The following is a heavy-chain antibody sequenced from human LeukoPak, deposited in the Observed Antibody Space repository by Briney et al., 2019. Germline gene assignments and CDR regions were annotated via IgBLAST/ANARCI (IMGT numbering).Heavy chain of an antibody. D-gene: IGHD4-17*01. Sequence: PGESLRLSCAASGFIFGSYGMHWVRQAPGKGLEWVAFTPYHGVSRYYTESVKGRFTISRDNSKSTLYLQMNSLRIEDTAVYYCAKDRHGDYTSDYWGQGTLVIVSS. V-gene: IGHV3-30*02. CDR1: GFIFGSYG. CDR3: AKDRHGDYTSDY. CDR2: TPYHGVSR. J-gene: IGHJ4*02.